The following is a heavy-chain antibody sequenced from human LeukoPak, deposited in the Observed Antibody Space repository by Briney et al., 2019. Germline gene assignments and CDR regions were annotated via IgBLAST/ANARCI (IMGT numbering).Heavy chain of an antibody. J-gene: IGHJ4*02. CDR3: ARVNNWGSYPSGNYFDY. Sequence: SETLSLTCTVSGGSLSSYYWSWIRQPPGKGLEWIGYIYYSGGTNYNPSLKSRVTISVDTSKNQFSLKLSSVTAADTAVYYCARVNNWGSYPSGNYFDYWGQGTLVTVSS. V-gene: IGHV4-59*01. CDR1: GGSLSSYY. D-gene: IGHD1-26*01. CDR2: IYYSGGT.